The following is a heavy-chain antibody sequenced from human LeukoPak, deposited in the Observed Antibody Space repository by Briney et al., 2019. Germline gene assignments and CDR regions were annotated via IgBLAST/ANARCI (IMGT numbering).Heavy chain of an antibody. J-gene: IGHJ5*02. CDR2: INHSGST. CDR1: GGSFSGYY. D-gene: IGHD3-3*02. V-gene: IGHV4-34*01. Sequence: SETLSLTCAVYGGSFSGYYWSWIRQPPGKGLEWIGEINHSGSTSYNPSLKSRVTISVDTSKNQFSLKLSSVTAADTAVYYCASEPFGSGGWFDPWGQGTLVTVSS. CDR3: ASEPFGSGGWFDP.